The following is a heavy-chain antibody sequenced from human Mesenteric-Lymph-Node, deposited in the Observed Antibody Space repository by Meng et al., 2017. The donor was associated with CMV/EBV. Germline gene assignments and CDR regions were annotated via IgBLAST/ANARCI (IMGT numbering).Heavy chain of an antibody. D-gene: IGHD1-26*01. J-gene: IGHJ4*02. Sequence: SETLSLTCTVSGASITSTTYTWAWIRQPPGKGLEWIGYISYIGSTNYNPSLKTRVTISVDTSTNHFSLKLSSVTAADTAVYYCARLIHDDYSGSYYFDYWGQGSLVTVSS. CDR2: ISYIGST. CDR1: GASITSTTYT. V-gene: IGHV4-61*03. CDR3: ARLIHDDYSGSYYFDY.